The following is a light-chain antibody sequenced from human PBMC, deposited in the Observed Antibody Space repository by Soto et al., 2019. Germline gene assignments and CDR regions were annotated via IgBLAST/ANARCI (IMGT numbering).Light chain of an antibody. J-gene: IGKJ4*01. CDR3: QQRSNWPLT. Sequence: EIVLTQSPGTLSLSPGERATLSCRASQSVSSYLAWYQHKPGQAPRLLIYDASNRATGIPARFSGSGSETDFTLTISSLEPEDFVVYYCQQRSNWPLTFGGGTKVDIK. V-gene: IGKV3-11*01. CDR1: QSVSSY. CDR2: DAS.